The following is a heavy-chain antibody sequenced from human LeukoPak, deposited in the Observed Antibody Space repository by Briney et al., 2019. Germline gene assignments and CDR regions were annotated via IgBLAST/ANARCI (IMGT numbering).Heavy chain of an antibody. CDR3: ARHYTATAPPGY. CDR1: GGSISSYY. V-gene: IGHV4-4*09. CDR2: IYTSGST. J-gene: IGHJ4*02. Sequence: SETMSLTCTVSGGSISSYYWSWIRQPPGKGLEWIGYIYTSGSTNYNPSLKSRVTISVDTSKNQFSLKLSSVTAADTAVYYCARHYTATAPPGYWGQGTLDTVSS. D-gene: IGHD5-18*01.